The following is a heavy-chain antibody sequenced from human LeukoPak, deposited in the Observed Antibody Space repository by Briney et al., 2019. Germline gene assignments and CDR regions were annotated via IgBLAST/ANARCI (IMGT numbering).Heavy chain of an antibody. J-gene: IGHJ3*02. CDR2: IYYSGST. CDR1: GGSISSDN. D-gene: IGHD2-15*01. Sequence: SETLSLTCSVSGGSISSDNWNWIRQPPGKGLEWIGYIYYSGSTYYNPSLKSRVTISVDTSKNQFSLKLSSVTTADTAVYYCARWSWAARDAFDIWGQGTTVTVSS. CDR3: ARWSWAARDAFDI. V-gene: IGHV4-59*01.